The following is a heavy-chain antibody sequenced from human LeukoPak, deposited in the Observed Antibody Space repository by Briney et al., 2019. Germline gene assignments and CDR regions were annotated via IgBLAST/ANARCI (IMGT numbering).Heavy chain of an antibody. CDR2: INGAGTTT. Sequence: GGSLRLSCGASGYSFSSYWMHWVRQVPGKGRVWVSRINGAGTTTTYADSVKGRFTISRDNAKNTLSLEMDSLRVEDTAVYYCIRGVSGYYSYYAMDVWGQGTTVIVSS. J-gene: IGHJ6*02. D-gene: IGHD1-26*01. CDR3: IRGVSGYYSYYAMDV. V-gene: IGHV3-74*01. CDR1: GYSFSSYW.